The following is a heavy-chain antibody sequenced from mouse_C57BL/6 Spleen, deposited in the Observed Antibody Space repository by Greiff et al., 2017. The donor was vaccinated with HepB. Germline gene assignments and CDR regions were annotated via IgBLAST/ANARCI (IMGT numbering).Heavy chain of an antibody. J-gene: IGHJ2*01. Sequence: DVMLVESGPGLAKPSQTLSLTCSVTGYSITSDYWNWIRKFPGNKLEYMGYISYSGSTYYNPSLKSRISITRDTSKNQYYLQLNSVTTEDTATYYCAIYTTGWYAPFDYWGQGTTLTVSS. V-gene: IGHV3-8*01. CDR3: AIYTTGWYAPFDY. D-gene: IGHD1-1*01. CDR2: ISYSGST. CDR1: GYSITSDY.